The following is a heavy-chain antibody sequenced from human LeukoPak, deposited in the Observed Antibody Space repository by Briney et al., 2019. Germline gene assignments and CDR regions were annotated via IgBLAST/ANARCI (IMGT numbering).Heavy chain of an antibody. J-gene: IGHJ4*02. D-gene: IGHD5-12*01. Sequence: GGSLRLSCVASGFTFSSDGMHWVRQAPGKGLEWVAFIRYDGSNKYYADSVKGRFTISRDNSKNTLYLQMNSLRAEDTAVYYSLIGGYSGYDPFDYWGQGTLVTVSS. CDR3: LIGGYSGYDPFDY. CDR1: GFTFSSDG. V-gene: IGHV3-30*02. CDR2: IRYDGSNK.